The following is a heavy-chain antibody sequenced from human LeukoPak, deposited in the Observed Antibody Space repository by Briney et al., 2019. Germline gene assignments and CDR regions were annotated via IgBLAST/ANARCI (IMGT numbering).Heavy chain of an antibody. J-gene: IGHJ4*02. D-gene: IGHD3-9*01. CDR3: ARDPSGYYMGTDY. CDR2: INPNSGGT. Sequence: ASVKVSCKASGYTFTGCYMHWVRQAPGQGLEWMGWINPNSGGTNYAQKFQGRVTMTRDTSISTAYMELSGLRSDDTAVYYCARDPSGYYMGTDYWGQGTLVTVSS. V-gene: IGHV1-2*02. CDR1: GYTFTGCY.